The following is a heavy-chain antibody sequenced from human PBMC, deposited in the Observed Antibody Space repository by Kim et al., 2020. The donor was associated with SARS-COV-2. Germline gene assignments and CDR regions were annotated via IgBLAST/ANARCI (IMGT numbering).Heavy chain of an antibody. CDR1: GGSFSGYY. V-gene: IGHV4-34*01. D-gene: IGHD3-3*01. J-gene: IGHJ4*01. CDR2: INHSGST. Sequence: SETLSLTCAVYGGSFSGYYWSWIRQPPGKGLEWIGEINHSGSTNYNPSLKSRVTISVDTSKNQFSLKLSSVTAADTAVYYCARNGQGDCWSGYYTVFDY. CDR3: ARNGQGDCWSGYYTVFDY.